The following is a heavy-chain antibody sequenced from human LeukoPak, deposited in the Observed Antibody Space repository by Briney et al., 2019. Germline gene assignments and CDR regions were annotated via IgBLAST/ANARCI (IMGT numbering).Heavy chain of an antibody. CDR3: VKVVAGIRCFDS. CDR2: IYPRDSDT. CDR1: GYSFPSYW. Sequence: GESLKISCKGSGYSFPSYWIGWVRQMPGKGLEWMGIIYPRDSDTRYSPSFQGQVTISADKSINTAYLQWSSLKASDTAIYYCVKVVAGIRCFDSWGQGTLVTVSS. J-gene: IGHJ4*02. V-gene: IGHV5-51*01. D-gene: IGHD6-19*01.